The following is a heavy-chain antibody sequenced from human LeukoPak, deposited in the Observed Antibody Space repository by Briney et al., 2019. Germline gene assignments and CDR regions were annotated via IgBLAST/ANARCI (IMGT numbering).Heavy chain of an antibody. J-gene: IGHJ4*02. Sequence: GASVKVSCKASGGTFSSYAFNWVRQAPGQGLQWMGGIIPIFDTANYAQKFQDRVTITADESTSTAYMELSSLRSEDTAVYYCTRGIPVNGTFDYWGQGTLVTVSS. CDR3: TRGIPVNGTFDY. CDR2: IIPIFDTA. D-gene: IGHD6-19*01. CDR1: GGTFSSYA. V-gene: IGHV1-69*01.